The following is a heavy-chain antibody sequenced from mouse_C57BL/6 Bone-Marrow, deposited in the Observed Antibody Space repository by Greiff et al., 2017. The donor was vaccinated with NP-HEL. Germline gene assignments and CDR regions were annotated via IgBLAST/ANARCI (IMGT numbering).Heavy chain of an antibody. Sequence: EVKLEESGGGLVQPGGSLKLSCAASGFTFSDYYMYWVRQTPEKRLEWVAYISNGGGSTYYPDTVKGRFTISRDNAKNTLYLQMSRLKSEDTAMYYCAIPSNAHSSGYVAYWGQGTLVTVSA. J-gene: IGHJ3*01. CDR1: GFTFSDYY. CDR3: AIPSNAHSSGYVAY. D-gene: IGHD3-2*02. V-gene: IGHV5-12*01. CDR2: ISNGGGST.